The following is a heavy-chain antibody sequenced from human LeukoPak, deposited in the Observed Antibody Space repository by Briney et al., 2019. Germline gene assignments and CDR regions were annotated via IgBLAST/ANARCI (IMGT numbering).Heavy chain of an antibody. Sequence: SETLSLTCTVSGGSISGSYWSWIRQSPGKGLEWIGYIYYSGSPNYNPSLKSRVTISVDTSKNQFSLKLTSVTAADTAVYYCARLGYGDYGGFFDYWGQGTLVTVSS. V-gene: IGHV4-59*08. CDR2: IYYSGSP. CDR3: ARLGYGDYGGFFDY. J-gene: IGHJ4*02. CDR1: GGSISGSY. D-gene: IGHD4-17*01.